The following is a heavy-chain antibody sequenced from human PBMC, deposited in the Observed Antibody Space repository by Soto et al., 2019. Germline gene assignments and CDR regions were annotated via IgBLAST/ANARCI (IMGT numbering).Heavy chain of an antibody. J-gene: IGHJ4*02. CDR2: ISGSGGST. CDR1: FSSYA. V-gene: IGHV3-23*01. Sequence: FSSYAMSWVRQAPGKGREWVSAISGSGGSTYYADYVKGRFTISRDNSKNTLYLQMNSLRAEDTAVYYCAISMVRGDWGQGTLVTVSS. D-gene: IGHD3-10*01. CDR3: AISMVRGD.